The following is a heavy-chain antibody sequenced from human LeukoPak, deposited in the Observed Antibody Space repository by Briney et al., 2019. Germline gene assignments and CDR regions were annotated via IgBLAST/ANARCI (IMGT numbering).Heavy chain of an antibody. D-gene: IGHD3-3*01. CDR1: GYTFTSYD. CDR3: ARRKSGNYYYYYGMDV. V-gene: IGHV1-8*01. Sequence: ASVKVSCKASGYTFTSYDINWVRQAAGQGLEWMGWMNPNSGNTGYAQKFQGRVTMTRNTSISTAYMELSSLRSEDTAVYYCARRKSGNYYYYYGMDVWGQGTTVTVSS. CDR2: MNPNSGNT. J-gene: IGHJ6*02.